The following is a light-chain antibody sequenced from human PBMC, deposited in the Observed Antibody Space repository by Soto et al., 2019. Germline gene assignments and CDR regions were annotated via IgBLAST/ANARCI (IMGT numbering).Light chain of an antibody. J-gene: IGKJ1*01. V-gene: IGKV3-15*01. Sequence: EIVMTHSPATLSVSPWERATLSCRASQSVSSNLAWYQQKPGQAPRLLIYGASTRATGIPARFSGSGSGTEFTLTISSLQSEDFAVYYCQKYNNWPRKFGQGTKVDIK. CDR2: GAS. CDR3: QKYNNWPRK. CDR1: QSVSSN.